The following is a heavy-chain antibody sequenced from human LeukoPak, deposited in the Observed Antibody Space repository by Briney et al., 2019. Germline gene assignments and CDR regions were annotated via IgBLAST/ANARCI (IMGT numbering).Heavy chain of an antibody. CDR3: ARLLYYYDSSGYYWDY. V-gene: IGHV3-7*01. D-gene: IGHD3-22*01. CDR2: IKQDGSEK. CDR1: GFTFSSYW. J-gene: IGHJ4*02. Sequence: PGGSLRLSCAASGFTFSSYWMSWVRQAPGKGLEWVANIKQDGSEKYYVDSVKGRFTISRDNAKNSLYLQMNSLRAEDTAVYYCARLLYYYDSSGYYWDYWGQGTLVTVSS.